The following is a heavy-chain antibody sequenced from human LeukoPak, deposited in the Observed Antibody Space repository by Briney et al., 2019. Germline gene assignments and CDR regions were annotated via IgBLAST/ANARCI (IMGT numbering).Heavy chain of an antibody. CDR1: GDSLSSSY. J-gene: IGHJ4*02. CDR3: ARDCSGGNCYLGVVDY. Sequence: SETLSLTCTVSGDSLSSSYWSWIRQSAGKGLEWIGRIYLSGHTNYNPSLKSRVTMSIDPSKNQFSLRLTSVTAADAAVYYCARDCSGGNCYLGVVDYWGQGTLVTVSS. V-gene: IGHV4-4*07. CDR2: IYLSGHT. D-gene: IGHD2-15*01.